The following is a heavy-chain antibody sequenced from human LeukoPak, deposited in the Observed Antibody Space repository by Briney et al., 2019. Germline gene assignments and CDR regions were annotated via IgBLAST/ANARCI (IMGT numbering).Heavy chain of an antibody. J-gene: IGHJ5*02. D-gene: IGHD6-13*01. CDR3: ARVGIAAAGSYNWFDP. Sequence: SVKVSCKASGGTFSSYAISWVRQAPGQGLEWMGRIIPIFGTANYAQKFQGRVTITTDESTSTAYMELSSLRSEDTAVYYCARVGIAAAGSYNWFDPWGQGTLVTVSS. CDR1: GGTFSSYA. V-gene: IGHV1-69*05. CDR2: IIPIFGTA.